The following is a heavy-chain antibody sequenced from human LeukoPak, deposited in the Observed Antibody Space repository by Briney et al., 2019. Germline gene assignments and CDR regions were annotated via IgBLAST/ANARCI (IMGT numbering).Heavy chain of an antibody. CDR2: IYYSGST. CDR3: AREGYSYGYNGMDV. Sequence: SETLSLTCTVSGGSISSYYWSWIRQPPGKGLEWIGYIYYSGSTNYNPSLKSRVTISVDTSKNHFSLKLSSVTAADTAVYYCAREGYSYGYNGMDVWGQGTTVTVSS. V-gene: IGHV4-59*01. J-gene: IGHJ6*02. D-gene: IGHD5-18*01. CDR1: GGSISSYY.